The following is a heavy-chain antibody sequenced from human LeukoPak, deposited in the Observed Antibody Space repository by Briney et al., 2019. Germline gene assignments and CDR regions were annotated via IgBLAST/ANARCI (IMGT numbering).Heavy chain of an antibody. Sequence: QTGGSLRLSCAASGFTFSSFGMSWVRQAPGKGLEWVSAISGSGDTIYYADSVRGRFTISRDDSKNTLYLQMNSLRADDTAVYFCAKDLHDFWSGHKYFFDYWGQGTLVTVSS. D-gene: IGHD3-3*01. J-gene: IGHJ4*02. CDR2: ISGSGDTI. V-gene: IGHV3-23*01. CDR3: AKDLHDFWSGHKYFFDY. CDR1: GFTFSSFG.